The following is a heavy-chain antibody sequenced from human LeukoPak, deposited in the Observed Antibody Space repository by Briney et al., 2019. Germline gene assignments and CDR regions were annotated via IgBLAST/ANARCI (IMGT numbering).Heavy chain of an antibody. V-gene: IGHV3-43D*03. Sequence: GGSLRLSCAASGFTFDDYAMHWVRQAPGKGLEWVSLISWDGGSTYYADSVKGRFTISRDNAKNSLYLQMNSLRAEDTAVYYCAREMSRDTGYNWNGSAYSHAFDIWGQGTMVTVSS. J-gene: IGHJ3*02. D-gene: IGHD1-20*01. CDR1: GFTFDDYA. CDR3: AREMSRDTGYNWNGSAYSHAFDI. CDR2: ISWDGGST.